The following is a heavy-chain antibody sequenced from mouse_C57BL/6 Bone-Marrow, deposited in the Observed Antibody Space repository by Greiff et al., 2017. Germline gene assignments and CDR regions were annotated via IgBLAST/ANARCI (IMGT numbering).Heavy chain of an antibody. CDR2: IDPSDSYT. Sequence: VKLQQPGAELVKPGASVKLSCKASGYTFTSYWMQWVKQRPGQGLEWIGEIDPSDSYTNYNQKFKGKATLTVDTSSSTAYMQLSSLTSEDSAVYYCAIEGYPFYYWGQGTTLTVSS. CDR3: AIEGYPFYY. J-gene: IGHJ2*01. V-gene: IGHV1-50*01. CDR1: GYTFTSYW.